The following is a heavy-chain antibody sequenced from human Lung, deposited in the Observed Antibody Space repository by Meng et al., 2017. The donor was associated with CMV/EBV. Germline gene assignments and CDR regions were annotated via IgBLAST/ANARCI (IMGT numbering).Heavy chain of an antibody. CDR1: GDSITNHNC. Sequence: QGQLRKSGPAVVNPSQTLSLTCAVSGDSITNHNCGAWVRQPPGKGLEWIGEIPHRGSSAYNPSLKSRVSMSIDKSKNQFSLKLTSVTAADTAVYHCLRRSGGSVWGQGTLVTVSS. D-gene: IGHD3-10*01. V-gene: IGHV4-4*02. CDR3: LRRSGGSV. J-gene: IGHJ1*01. CDR2: IPHRGSS.